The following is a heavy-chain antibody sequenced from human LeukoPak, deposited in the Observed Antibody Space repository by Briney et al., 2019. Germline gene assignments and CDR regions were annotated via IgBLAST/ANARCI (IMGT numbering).Heavy chain of an antibody. CDR3: GRGNGDYGGVDF. V-gene: IGHV3-30-3*01. Sequence: PGGSLRLSCAASGFTLSSYAMHWVRQAPGKGLEWVAVISYDGSNKYYADSVKGRFTISRDNAKNSVWLQMNSLRVEDTAVYHCGRGNGDYGGVDFLGQGTLVTVSS. CDR2: ISYDGSNK. D-gene: IGHD4-17*01. CDR1: GFTLSSYA. J-gene: IGHJ4*02.